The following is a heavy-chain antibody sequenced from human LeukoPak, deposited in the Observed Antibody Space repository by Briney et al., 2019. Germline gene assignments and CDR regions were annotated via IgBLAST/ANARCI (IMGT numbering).Heavy chain of an antibody. J-gene: IGHJ6*02. CDR1: GFTFSDYY. V-gene: IGHV3-11*01. Sequence: GGSLRLSCAASGFTFSDYYMNWLRQAPGKGLEWVSYISSSGTTIYYADSVRGRFTISRDNAKNSLYLQMNSLRAEDTAVYYCAGEGLRYFDWLFYGMDVWGLGTTVTVSS. CDR3: AGEGLRYFDWLFYGMDV. D-gene: IGHD3-9*01. CDR2: ISSSGTTI.